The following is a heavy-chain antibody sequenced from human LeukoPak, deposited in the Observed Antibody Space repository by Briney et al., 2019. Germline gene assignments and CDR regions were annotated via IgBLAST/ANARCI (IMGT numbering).Heavy chain of an antibody. V-gene: IGHV3-23*01. CDR1: GFTFSTNV. CDR2: ISGDGVGS. D-gene: IGHD3-22*01. J-gene: IGHJ1*01. Sequence: GGSLRLSCAASGFTFSTNVMTWVRQAPGKGLEWVSSISGDGVGSYYADSVKGRFTISRDNSKNTLYLQMSSLRAEDTAVYYCAKFHSSEELYVSPSPFYIDSWGQGTLVTVSS. CDR3: AKFHSSEELYVSPSPFYIDS.